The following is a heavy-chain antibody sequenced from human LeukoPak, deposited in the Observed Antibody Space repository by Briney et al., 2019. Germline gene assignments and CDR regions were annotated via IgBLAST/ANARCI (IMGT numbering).Heavy chain of an antibody. Sequence: ASVKVSCKASGYTFTSYDINWVRQATGQGLEWMGWMNPNSGNTGYAQKLQGRVTITRNTSISTAYMELSSLRSEDTAVYYCARGLRDFWSGYSTDYWGQGTLVTVSS. V-gene: IGHV1-8*03. CDR3: ARGLRDFWSGYSTDY. CDR2: MNPNSGNT. J-gene: IGHJ4*02. CDR1: GYTFTSYD. D-gene: IGHD3-3*01.